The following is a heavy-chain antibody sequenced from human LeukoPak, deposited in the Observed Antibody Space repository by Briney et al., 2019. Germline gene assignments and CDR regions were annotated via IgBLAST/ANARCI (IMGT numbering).Heavy chain of an antibody. D-gene: IGHD4-23*01. CDR3: VRDLGSAYGGNLGSFDY. V-gene: IGHV3-30-3*01. CDR1: GFTFSSYA. J-gene: IGHJ4*02. Sequence: GGSLRLSCAASGFTFSSYAMHWVRQAPGKGLEWVAVISYDGSNKYYADSVKGRFTISRDNSKNTLYLQMNSLRAEDTAVYYCVRDLGSAYGGNLGSFDYWGQGTLVTVSS. CDR2: ISYDGSNK.